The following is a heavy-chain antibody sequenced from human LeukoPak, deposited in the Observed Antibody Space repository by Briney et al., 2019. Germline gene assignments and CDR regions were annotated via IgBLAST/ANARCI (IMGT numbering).Heavy chain of an antibody. V-gene: IGHV3-66*01. D-gene: IGHD3-22*01. CDR3: ARIGTMIVDSSYNWFDP. J-gene: IGHJ5*02. CDR1: GSTVSSNY. Sequence: GGSLRLSCAASGSTVSSNYMSWVRQAPGKGLEWVSVIYSGGSTYYADSVKGRFTISRDNSKNTLYLQMNSLRAEDTAVYYCARIGTMIVDSSYNWFDPWGQGTLVTVSS. CDR2: IYSGGST.